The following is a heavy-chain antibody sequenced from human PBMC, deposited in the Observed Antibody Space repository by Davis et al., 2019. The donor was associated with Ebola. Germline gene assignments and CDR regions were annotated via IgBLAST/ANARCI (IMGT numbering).Heavy chain of an antibody. Sequence: GGSLRLSCAASGFPFSIFGMHWVRQAPGKGLEWVAFMSYDEGNKYYADSVKGRITISRDNSKNTLFLQMNSLRPEDTAVYYCAKLELLGYWGQGTLVTVSS. D-gene: IGHD1-7*01. CDR2: MSYDEGNK. CDR1: GFPFSIFG. J-gene: IGHJ4*02. CDR3: AKLELLGY. V-gene: IGHV3-30*18.